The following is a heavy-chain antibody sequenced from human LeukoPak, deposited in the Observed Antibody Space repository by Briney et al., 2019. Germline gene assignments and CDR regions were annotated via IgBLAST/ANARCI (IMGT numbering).Heavy chain of an antibody. CDR3: AKDQPFYSSSSGPDY. V-gene: IGHV3-53*01. CDR2: IYSGGST. D-gene: IGHD6-6*01. CDR1: GLTVSSTY. Sequence: GGSLRLSCAASGLTVSSTYMTWVRQAPGKGLEWVSIIYSGGSTYYADSVKGRFTISRDNSKNTLYLQMNSLRVEDTAVHYCAKDQPFYSSSSGPDYWGQGTLVTVFS. J-gene: IGHJ4*02.